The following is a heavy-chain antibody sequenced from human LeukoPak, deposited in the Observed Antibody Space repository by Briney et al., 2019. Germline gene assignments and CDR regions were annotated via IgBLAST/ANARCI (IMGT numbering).Heavy chain of an antibody. CDR2: IYYSGST. CDR1: GGSISSGGYY. V-gene: IGHV4-31*03. Sequence: SETLSLTCTVSGGSISSGGYYWSWIRQHPGKGLEWIGYIYYSGSTYYNPSLKSRVTISVDTSKNQFSLKLSSVTAADTAVYYCARDIILLGAFDIWGQGTMVTVSS. D-gene: IGHD3-10*01. CDR3: ARDIILLGAFDI. J-gene: IGHJ3*02.